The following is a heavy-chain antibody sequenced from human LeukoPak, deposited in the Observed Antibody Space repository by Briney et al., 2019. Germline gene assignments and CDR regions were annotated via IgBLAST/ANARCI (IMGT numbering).Heavy chain of an antibody. D-gene: IGHD6-19*01. J-gene: IGHJ4*02. V-gene: IGHV1-69*13. CDR1: GGTFSSYA. CDR2: IIPVFGTA. Sequence: SVKVSCKASGGTFSSYAISWVRQAPGQGLEWMGGIIPVFGTANYAQKFQGRVTITADESTSTAYMELSSLRSEDTAVYYCAGIAVAAFDYWGQGTLVTVSS. CDR3: AGIAVAAFDY.